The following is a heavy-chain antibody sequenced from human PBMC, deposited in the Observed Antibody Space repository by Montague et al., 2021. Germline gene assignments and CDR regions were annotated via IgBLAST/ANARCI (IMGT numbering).Heavy chain of an antibody. V-gene: IGHV4-59*01. D-gene: IGHD1-14*01. J-gene: IGHJ6*02. Sequence: SETLSLTCSVSGASISDYYWSWIRQPPGKGLEWIGYIYYSRRTNYNPSLKSRVTISVDTSKNQFSLKLSSVTAADMAFYYCAVTNPYYYYGMDVWGQGTTVTVSS. CDR1: GASISDYY. CDR2: IYYSRRT. CDR3: AVTNPYYYYGMDV.